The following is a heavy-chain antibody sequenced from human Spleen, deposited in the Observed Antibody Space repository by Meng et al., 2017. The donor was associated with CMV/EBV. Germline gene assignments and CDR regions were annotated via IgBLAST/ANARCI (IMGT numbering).Heavy chain of an antibody. Sequence: SCKASGYTFTSYGVSRVRQAPGQGLEWMGWISASKGNTNYAQKVQGRVTITTDTSTSTAYMELTSLRSDDTAVYYCARAGLLFFGIDYWGQGTLVTVSS. D-gene: IGHD2-21*01. CDR3: ARAGLLFFGIDY. CDR2: ISASKGNT. V-gene: IGHV1-18*01. J-gene: IGHJ4*02. CDR1: GYTFTSYG.